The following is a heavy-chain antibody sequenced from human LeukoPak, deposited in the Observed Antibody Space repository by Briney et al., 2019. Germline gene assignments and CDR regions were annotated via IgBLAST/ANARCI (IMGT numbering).Heavy chain of an antibody. D-gene: IGHD4-23*01. V-gene: IGHV4-34*01. J-gene: IGHJ4*02. CDR3: ARGGVDYGGVGGYFDY. CDR1: GGSFSGYY. CDR2: ISHGGIT. Sequence: SETLSLTCAVYGGSFSGYYWSWIRQPPGKGLEWIGEISHGGITHYNPSLKSRVTISVDTSKNQFSLTLSSVTAADTAVYYCARGGVDYGGVGGYFDYWGQGILVTVSS.